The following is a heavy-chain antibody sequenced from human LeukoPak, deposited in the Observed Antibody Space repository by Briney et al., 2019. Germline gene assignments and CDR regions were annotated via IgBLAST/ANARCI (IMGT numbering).Heavy chain of an antibody. Sequence: ASVKVSCKVSGYTLTELSMHWVRQAPGKGLEWMGGFDPEDGETIYAQKFQGRVTKTEDTSTDTAYMELSSLRSEDTAVYYCATGYSSGWYAYYFDYWGQGTLVTVFS. D-gene: IGHD6-19*01. J-gene: IGHJ4*02. V-gene: IGHV1-24*01. CDR3: ATGYSSGWYAYYFDY. CDR2: FDPEDGET. CDR1: GYTLTELS.